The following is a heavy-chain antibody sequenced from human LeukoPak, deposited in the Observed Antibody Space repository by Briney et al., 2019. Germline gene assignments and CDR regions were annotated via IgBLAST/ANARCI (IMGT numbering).Heavy chain of an antibody. CDR3: ARDYPTSGIVTIFDY. Sequence: QPGGSLRLSCASSGFTSNNYAMTVRQLAPGKLLHIVSSIPASGGSTYCADSVKGRFAISRDNSKNTLYLQMSSLRAEDTAVYYCARDYPTSGIVTIFDYWGQGTLVTVSS. CDR2: IPASGGST. V-gene: IGHV3-23*01. CDR1: GFTSNNYA. D-gene: IGHD1-1*01. J-gene: IGHJ4*02.